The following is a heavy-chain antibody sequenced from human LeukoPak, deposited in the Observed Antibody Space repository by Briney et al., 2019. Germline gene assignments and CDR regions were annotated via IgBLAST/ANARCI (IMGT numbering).Heavy chain of an antibody. D-gene: IGHD3-3*01. J-gene: IGHJ6*03. CDR2: IIPIFGTA. CDR1: GGTFSSYA. Sequence: SVKVSCKASGGTFSSYAISWVRQAPGQGLEWMGGIIPIFGTANYAQKFQGGVTITADESTSTAYMELSSLRSEDKAVYYCARDFRDDDFWSGYYRGYYYYYMDVWGKGTTVTVSS. CDR3: ARDFRDDDFWSGYYRGYYYYYMDV. V-gene: IGHV1-69*01.